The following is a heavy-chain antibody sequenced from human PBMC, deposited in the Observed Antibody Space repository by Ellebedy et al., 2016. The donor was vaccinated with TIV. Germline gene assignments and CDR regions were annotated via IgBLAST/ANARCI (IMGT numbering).Heavy chain of an antibody. D-gene: IGHD3-22*01. CDR3: ASYDSSGYNAFDI. CDR1: GYTFTSYY. V-gene: IGHV1-46*01. CDR2: INPSGGST. J-gene: IGHJ3*02. Sequence: ASVKVSCXASGYTFTSYYMHWVRQAPGQGLEWMGIINPSGGSTSYAQKFQGRVTMTRDTSTSTVYMELSSLRSEDTAVYYCASYDSSGYNAFDIWGQGTMVTVSS.